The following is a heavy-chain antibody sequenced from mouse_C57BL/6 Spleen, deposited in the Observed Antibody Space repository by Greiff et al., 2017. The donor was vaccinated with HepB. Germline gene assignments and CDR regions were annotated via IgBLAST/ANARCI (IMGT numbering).Heavy chain of an antibody. J-gene: IGHJ2*01. CDR1: GYTFTDYY. D-gene: IGHD2-1*01. Sequence: VQVVESGAELVRPGASVKLSCKASGYTFTDYYINWVKQRPGQGLEWIARIYPGSGNTYYNEKFKGKATLTAEKSSSTAYMQLSSLTSEDSAVYFCARGNYGNYDYWGQGTTLTVSS. V-gene: IGHV1-76*01. CDR2: IYPGSGNT. CDR3: ARGNYGNYDY.